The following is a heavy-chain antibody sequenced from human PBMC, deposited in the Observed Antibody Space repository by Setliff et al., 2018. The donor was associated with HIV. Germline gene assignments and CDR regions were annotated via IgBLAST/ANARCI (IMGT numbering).Heavy chain of an antibody. Sequence: PSETMSLTCSVSGDSISSGSYFWGWIRQTPGKGLEWIGHIYYNGRTLFNPALGTRLNMSVDTSENQFSLHLNSVTAADTAVYYCVRERRRSPLSYGLDVWGQGTTVTVSS. J-gene: IGHJ6*02. V-gene: IGHV4-31*02. CDR1: GDSISSGSYF. CDR2: IYYNGRT. CDR3: VRERRRSPLSYGLDV.